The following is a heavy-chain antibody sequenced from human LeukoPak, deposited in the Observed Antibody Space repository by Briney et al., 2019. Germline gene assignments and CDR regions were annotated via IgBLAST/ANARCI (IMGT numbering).Heavy chain of an antibody. CDR1: GFTFRSSS. CDR2: ISSRSSYI. J-gene: IGHJ4*02. Sequence: PGGSLRLSCTASGFTFRSSSMNWVRQAPGKGLEWVSSISSRSSYIYYADSVKGRFTISRDNAKNSLYLQMNRLRAEDTSMYYCARAVIGGSSTSCDYWGQGTLVTVSS. D-gene: IGHD2-2*01. CDR3: ARAVIGGSSTSCDY. V-gene: IGHV3-21*01.